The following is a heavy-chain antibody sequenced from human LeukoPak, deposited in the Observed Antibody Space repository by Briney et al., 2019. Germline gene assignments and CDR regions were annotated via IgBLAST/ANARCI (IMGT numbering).Heavy chain of an antibody. Sequence: ETLSLTCAVSGGSISSSNWWSWVRQPPGMGLEWVGRIKRKTDGVTTDYAAPVKGRFTISRDDSINTLYLQMNSLKIEDTAVYYCTTDPDYYDSSGYLFDYWGQGTLVTVSS. D-gene: IGHD3-22*01. CDR3: TTDPDYYDSSGYLFDY. CDR2: IKRKTDGVTT. CDR1: GGSISSSNW. J-gene: IGHJ4*02. V-gene: IGHV3-15*01.